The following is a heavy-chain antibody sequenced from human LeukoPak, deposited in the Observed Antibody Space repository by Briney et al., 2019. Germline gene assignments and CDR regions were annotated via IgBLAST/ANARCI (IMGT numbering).Heavy chain of an antibody. Sequence: GGSLRLSCAASGFTFSAYNMHWVRQPPGKGLEWVTTIYYDGSYKYYADSVKGRFTISRDNSKNTLYLQMNSLRVEDTAVYYCASNSARDGGYWGQGTQVTVSS. CDR1: GFTFSAYN. CDR3: ASNSARDGGY. D-gene: IGHD2/OR15-2a*01. CDR2: IYYDGSYK. J-gene: IGHJ4*02. V-gene: IGHV3-33*01.